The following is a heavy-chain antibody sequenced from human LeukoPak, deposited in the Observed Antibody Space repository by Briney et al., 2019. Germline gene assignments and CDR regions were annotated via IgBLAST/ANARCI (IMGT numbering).Heavy chain of an antibody. CDR2: IYHSGDT. CDR3: ARGRDGYNYGPLDY. J-gene: IGHJ4*02. V-gene: IGHV4-34*01. Sequence: SETLSLTCAVYGGSFSSYYWSWIRQPPGKGLEWIGEIYHSGDTNYNPSLKSRVTISVDTSKNQFSLKLSSVTAADTAVYYCARGRDGYNYGPLDYWGQGTLVTVSS. CDR1: GGSFSSYY. D-gene: IGHD5-24*01.